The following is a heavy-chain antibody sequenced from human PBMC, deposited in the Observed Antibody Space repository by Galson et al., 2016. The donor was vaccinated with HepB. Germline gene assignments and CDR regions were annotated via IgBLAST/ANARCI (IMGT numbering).Heavy chain of an antibody. Sequence: TLSLTCTVSGVSISSSDYYWSWIRQPPGKGLEWIGYIYYTGSTYYNPSLKSRLIISIDRSKNQFSLKLSPVTAGDTAVYYCARYYDYVWGNYRYTWLDPWGQGTLVTVSS. D-gene: IGHD3-16*02. V-gene: IGHV4-30-4*01. CDR3: ARYYDYVWGNYRYTWLDP. CDR1: GVSISSSDYY. CDR2: IYYTGST. J-gene: IGHJ5*02.